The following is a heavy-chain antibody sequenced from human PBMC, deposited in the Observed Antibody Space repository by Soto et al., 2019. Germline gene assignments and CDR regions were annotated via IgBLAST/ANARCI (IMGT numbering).Heavy chain of an antibody. CDR3: AREARNDYGDYQPLGY. CDR2: IIPIFGTA. D-gene: IGHD4-17*01. Sequence: GASVKVSCKASGGTFSSYAISWVRQAPGQGLEWMGGIIPIFGTANYAQKFQGRVTITADESTSTAYMELSSLRSEDTAVYYCAREARNDYGDYQPLGYWGQGTLVTVSS. V-gene: IGHV1-69*13. J-gene: IGHJ4*02. CDR1: GGTFSSYA.